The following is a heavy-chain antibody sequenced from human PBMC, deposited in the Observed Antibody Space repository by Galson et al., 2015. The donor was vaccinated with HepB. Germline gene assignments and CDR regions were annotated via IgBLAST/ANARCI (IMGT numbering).Heavy chain of an antibody. Sequence: SLRLSCAASGVVFSSYAMSWVRQAPGKGLEWVSAISGSGGYTYFADSVKGRFTISRDNSKNTLDLQMNSLRAEDTAVYYCARWDAYNPSSRYYFDYWGQGTLVTVSS. CDR3: ARWDAYNPSSRYYFDY. CDR2: ISGSGGYT. D-gene: IGHD5-24*01. V-gene: IGHV3-23*01. CDR1: GVVFSSYA. J-gene: IGHJ4*02.